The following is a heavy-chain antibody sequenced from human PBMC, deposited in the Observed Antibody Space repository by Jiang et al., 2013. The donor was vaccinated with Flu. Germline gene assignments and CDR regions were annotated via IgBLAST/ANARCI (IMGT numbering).Heavy chain of an antibody. CDR3: ARGGSWEWFDP. CDR2: IYYSGST. V-gene: IGHV4-59*01. J-gene: IGHJ5*02. CDR1: GGSISSYY. Sequence: LLKPSETLSLTCTVSGGSISSYYWSWIRQPPGKGLEWIGYIYYSGSTNYNPSLKSRVTISVDTSKNQFSLKLSSVTAADTAVYYCARGGSWEWFDPWGQGTLVTVSS. D-gene: IGHD1-26*01.